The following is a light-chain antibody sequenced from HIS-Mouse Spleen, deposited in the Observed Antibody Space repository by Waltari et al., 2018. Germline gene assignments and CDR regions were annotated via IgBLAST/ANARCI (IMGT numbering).Light chain of an antibody. CDR1: SSDVGGYNY. J-gene: IGLJ1*01. CDR2: EVS. Sequence: QSALTQPASVSGSPGQSITISCTGTSSDVGGYNYVSWYQPHPGKAPNLMIYEVSNRPSGVSNRFSGSKSGNTASLTISGLQAEDEADYYCSSYTSSSTFFGTGTKVTVL. CDR3: SSYTSSSTF. V-gene: IGLV2-14*01.